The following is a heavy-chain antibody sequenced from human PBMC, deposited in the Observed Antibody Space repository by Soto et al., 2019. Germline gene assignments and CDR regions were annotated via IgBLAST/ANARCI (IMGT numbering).Heavy chain of an antibody. D-gene: IGHD2-8*01. CDR3: ARLMGTAFDL. J-gene: IGHJ4*01. CDR2: ARNKVSDYTT. V-gene: IGHV3-72*01. Sequence: PGRSLRLSCAASGFTFSDHYMDWVRQAPGKGLEWVGRARNKVSDYTTAYAASVKGRFTISRDDSKNSLYLQMNRLKAEDTAVYFCARLMGTAFDLWGHGTLVTVSS. CDR1: GFTFSDHY.